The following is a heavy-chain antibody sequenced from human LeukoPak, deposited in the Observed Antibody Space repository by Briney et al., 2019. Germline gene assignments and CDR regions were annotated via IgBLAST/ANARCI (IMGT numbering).Heavy chain of an antibody. Sequence: ASVKVSCKAFGYTFTGHYMHWVRQAPGQGLEWMGWINPNSGGTNYAQKFQGRVAMTRDTSISTAYMELSRLRSDDTAVYYCARGVRYYDFWGGDYIGRALPAEKDGFDFWSQGTMVTVSS. CDR2: INPNSGGT. V-gene: IGHV1-2*02. D-gene: IGHD3-3*01. CDR1: GYTFTGHY. J-gene: IGHJ3*01. CDR3: ARGVRYYDFWGGDYIGRALPAEKDGFDF.